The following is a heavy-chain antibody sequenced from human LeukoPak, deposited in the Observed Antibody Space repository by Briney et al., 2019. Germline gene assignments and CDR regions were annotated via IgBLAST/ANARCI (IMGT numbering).Heavy chain of an antibody. Sequence: SETLSLTCTVSGGSISSSSDYWGWIRQPPGKRLEWIGSIYYSGTTYYNPSLKSRVTMSVDTSQNQFSLRLSSVTAADTAVYYCARRTSSNYVDSWGQGTLVTVSS. V-gene: IGHV4-39*07. CDR3: ARRTSSNYVDS. D-gene: IGHD4-11*01. CDR1: GGSISSSSDY. CDR2: IYYSGTT. J-gene: IGHJ4*02.